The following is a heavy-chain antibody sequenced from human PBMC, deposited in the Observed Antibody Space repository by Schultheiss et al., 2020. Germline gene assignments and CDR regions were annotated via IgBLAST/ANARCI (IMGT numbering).Heavy chain of an antibody. CDR2: IYYSGST. Sequence: SETLSLTCTVSGGSISSYYWSWIRQPPGKGLEWIGYIYYSGSTNYNPSLKSRVTISVDTSKNQFSLKLSSVTAADTAVYYCARIRGDNWFDPWGKGTLVTVSS. J-gene: IGHJ5*02. CDR1: GGSISSYY. D-gene: IGHD3-10*01. V-gene: IGHV4-59*08. CDR3: ARIRGDNWFDP.